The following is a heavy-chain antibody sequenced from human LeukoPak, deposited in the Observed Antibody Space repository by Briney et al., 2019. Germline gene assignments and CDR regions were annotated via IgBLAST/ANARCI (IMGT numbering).Heavy chain of an antibody. D-gene: IGHD2-2*01. CDR3: ARDPRWLTPDCTSTSCYENYFDP. Sequence: SETLSLTCLVSGYLLSRGYHGAWIRLSPGKGVEGSGSITLIASANYNPSLKSRVTISVETSKNQFSLNMYSVTAADTAVYYCARDPRWLTPDCTSTSCYENYFDPWGQGTLVTVSS. J-gene: IGHJ5*02. CDR2: ITLIASA. V-gene: IGHV4-38-2*02. CDR1: GYLLSRGYH.